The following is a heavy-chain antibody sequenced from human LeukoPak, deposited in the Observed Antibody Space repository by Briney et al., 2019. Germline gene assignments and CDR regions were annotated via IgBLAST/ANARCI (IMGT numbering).Heavy chain of an antibody. D-gene: IGHD2-15*01. Sequence: PGGSLRLSCAASGFTFSSYGMHWVRQAPGKGLDWVAVISYDGANKFYSDSVRGRFTISRDSSKNTLYLQMNSLRPEDTAVYYCAKGHRPCTAGFCYSYYYYYYMDVWGSGTTVTVSS. CDR1: GFTFSSYG. CDR2: ISYDGANK. CDR3: AKGHRPCTAGFCYSYYYYYYMDV. V-gene: IGHV3-30*18. J-gene: IGHJ6*03.